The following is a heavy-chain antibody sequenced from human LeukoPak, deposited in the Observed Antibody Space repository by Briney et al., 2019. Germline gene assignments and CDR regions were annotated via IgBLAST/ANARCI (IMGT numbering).Heavy chain of an antibody. Sequence: GASVKVSCKASGGTFSSYAISWVRQAPGQGLEWMGGIIPIFGTANYAQKFQGRVTITADKSTSTAYMELSSLRSEDTAVYYCASGALRPVLRFLEWFWVHDYWGQGTLVTVSS. CDR2: IIPIFGTA. V-gene: IGHV1-69*06. CDR3: ASGALRPVLRFLEWFWVHDY. J-gene: IGHJ4*02. D-gene: IGHD3-3*01. CDR1: GGTFSSYA.